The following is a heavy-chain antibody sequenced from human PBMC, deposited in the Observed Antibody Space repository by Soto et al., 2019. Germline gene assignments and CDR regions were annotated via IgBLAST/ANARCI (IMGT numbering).Heavy chain of an antibody. CDR1: GFTFSSYS. J-gene: IGHJ4*02. V-gene: IGHV3-48*01. CDR3: ARDRTDFWSGKTRSGSLDY. Sequence: GGSLRLSCAASGFTFSSYSMNWVRQAPGKGLEWVSYISSSSSTIYYADSVKGRFTISRDNAKNSLYLQMNSLRAEDTAVYYCARDRTDFWSGKTRSGSLDYWGQGTLVTVSS. CDR2: ISSSSSTI. D-gene: IGHD3-3*01.